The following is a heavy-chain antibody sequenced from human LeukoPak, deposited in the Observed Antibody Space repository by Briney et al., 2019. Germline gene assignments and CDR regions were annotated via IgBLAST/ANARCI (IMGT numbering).Heavy chain of an antibody. D-gene: IGHD6-13*01. Sequence: SETLSLTCTVSGGSISSSSYYWGWIRQPPGKGLEWIGEINHSGSTNYNPSLKSRVTISVDTSKNQFSLKLSSVTAADTAVYYCARRRLIAAAGTRWYYFDYWGQGTLVTVSS. CDR2: INHSGST. CDR3: ARRRLIAAAGTRWYYFDY. CDR1: GGSISSSSYY. V-gene: IGHV4-39*07. J-gene: IGHJ4*02.